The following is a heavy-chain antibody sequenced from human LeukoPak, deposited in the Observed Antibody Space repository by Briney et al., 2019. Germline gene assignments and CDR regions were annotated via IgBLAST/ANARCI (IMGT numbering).Heavy chain of an antibody. Sequence: GASVKVSCKASGYTFTSYDINWVRQATGQGLEWMGWMNPNSGNTGYAQKFQGRVTITRNTSISTAYMELSSLRSEDTAVYYCARRVDCGDYCFDYWGQGTLVTVSS. CDR2: MNPNSGNT. D-gene: IGHD4-17*01. V-gene: IGHV1-8*03. J-gene: IGHJ4*02. CDR1: GYTFTSYD. CDR3: ARRVDCGDYCFDY.